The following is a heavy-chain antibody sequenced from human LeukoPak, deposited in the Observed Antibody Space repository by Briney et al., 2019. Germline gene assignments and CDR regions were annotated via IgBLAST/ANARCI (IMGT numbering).Heavy chain of an antibody. CDR2: IRDSGGST. CDR1: GFTFSSYS. V-gene: IGHV3-23*01. J-gene: IGHJ4*02. Sequence: GQSLRLSCPAYGFTFSSYSMSWVRPPPGKGLEWVSGIRDSGGSTFYANSVKGRFTSSRDNSKSTLYLGMSSLRAADTAVSNRANLYYFGSGTYKSRYFDYWGQGNLVTVSS. D-gene: IGHD3-10*01. CDR3: ANLYYFGSGTYKSRYFDY.